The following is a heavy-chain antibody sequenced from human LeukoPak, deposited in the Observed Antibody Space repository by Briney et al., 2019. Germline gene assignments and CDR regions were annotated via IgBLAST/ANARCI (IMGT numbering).Heavy chain of an antibody. V-gene: IGHV6-1*01. Sequence: SPTVSLTFAISGDSVSSNSAAWNWIRQSPSRGLEWLGRTYYRSKWYNDYAVSVKSRITINPDTSKNPFSLQLNSVTPEDTAVYYCAREGDYYDSSGYAKSFDYWGQGTLVTVSS. D-gene: IGHD3-22*01. CDR2: TYYRSKWYN. CDR3: AREGDYYDSSGYAKSFDY. CDR1: GDSVSSNSAA. J-gene: IGHJ4*02.